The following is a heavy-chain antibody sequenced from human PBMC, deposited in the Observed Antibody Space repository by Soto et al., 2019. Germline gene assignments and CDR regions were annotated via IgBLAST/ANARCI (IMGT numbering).Heavy chain of an antibody. CDR3: ARDSSGWWGFDY. CDR2: IYWDDDK. D-gene: IGHD6-19*01. CDR1: GFSLSTSGVG. Sequence: QITLKESGPTLVKPTQTLTLTCTFSGFSLSTSGVGVGWIRQPPGKALEWLALIYWDDDKRYNPSLKSRLTTTKDTSKNQVVLTMTNMDPVDTATYYCARDSSGWWGFDYWGQGFMVTVSS. J-gene: IGHJ4*02. V-gene: IGHV2-5*02.